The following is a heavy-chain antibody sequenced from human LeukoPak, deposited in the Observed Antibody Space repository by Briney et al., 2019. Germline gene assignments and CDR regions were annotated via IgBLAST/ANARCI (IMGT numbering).Heavy chain of an antibody. CDR2: IYTTGST. J-gene: IGHJ5*02. CDR1: DGSISTYY. Sequence: SSETLSLTCTVSDGSISTYYWSWIRQPAGKGLEWIGRIYTTGSTNYNPSLKSRVTMSVDTSKNQFSLKLSSVTAADTAVYYCARGGLPRENWFDPWGQGTLVTVPS. V-gene: IGHV4-4*07. CDR3: ARGGLPRENWFDP. D-gene: IGHD1-26*01.